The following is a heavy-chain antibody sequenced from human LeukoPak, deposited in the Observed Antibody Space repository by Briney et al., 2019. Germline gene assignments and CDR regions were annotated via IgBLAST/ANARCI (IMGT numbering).Heavy chain of an antibody. Sequence: SETLSLTCTVSGASISSYYWSWIRQPPGKGLEWIGYIYYSGNTNYNPSLKSRVTISEDTSKKQFSLKLSSVTAADTAVYYCARVYGYNLYYFDYWGQGTLVTVSS. CDR3: ARVYGYNLYYFDY. CDR1: GASISSYY. J-gene: IGHJ4*02. V-gene: IGHV4-59*01. CDR2: IYYSGNT. D-gene: IGHD5-24*01.